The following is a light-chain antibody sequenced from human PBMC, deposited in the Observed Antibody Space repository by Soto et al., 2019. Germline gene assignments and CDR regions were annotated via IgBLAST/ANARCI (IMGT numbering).Light chain of an antibody. CDR1: QSVGSS. CDR3: QQRSNWPPEVT. CDR2: DAS. V-gene: IGKV3-11*01. J-gene: IGKJ3*01. Sequence: EIVLTQSPDILSLSPGERATLSCRASQSVGSSLAWYQQKPGQAPRLLIYDASNRATGIPARFSGSGSGTDFTLTISSLEPEDFAVYYCQQRSNWPPEVTFGPGTKVDIK.